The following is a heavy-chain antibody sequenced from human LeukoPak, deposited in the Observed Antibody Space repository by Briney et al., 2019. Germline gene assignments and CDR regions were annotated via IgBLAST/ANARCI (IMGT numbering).Heavy chain of an antibody. CDR3: ARQGQQPDY. CDR2: IYYSGST. V-gene: IGHV4-39*01. CDR1: GGSISSSSYY. Sequence: PSETLSLTCTVSGGSISSSSYYWGWIRQPPGKGLEWIGSIYYSGSTYYNPSLKSRVTISVDTSKNQFSLKLSSVTAADTAVYYCARQGQQPDYWGQGTLVTVSS. J-gene: IGHJ4*02. D-gene: IGHD6-13*01.